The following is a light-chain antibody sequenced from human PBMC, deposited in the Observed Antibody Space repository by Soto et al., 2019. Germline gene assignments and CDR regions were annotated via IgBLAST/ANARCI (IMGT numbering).Light chain of an antibody. CDR2: GAT. V-gene: IGKV3-20*01. J-gene: IGKJ1*01. CDR3: QQYSSVWT. CDR1: QSFSSNY. Sequence: EIVLTQSPGTLSLSPGERATLSCRASQSFSSNYLAWYQQKPGQAPRTLIYGATTRATGIPDRFSGSESGTDFTLTISRLEPEDSAVYYCQQYSSVWTFGQGTKVEI.